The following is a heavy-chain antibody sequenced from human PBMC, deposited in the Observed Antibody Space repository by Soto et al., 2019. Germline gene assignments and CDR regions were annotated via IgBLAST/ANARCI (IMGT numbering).Heavy chain of an antibody. CDR2: IYPGDSDT. V-gene: IGHV5-51*01. CDR3: ARQDTAMVSAVYYYYGMDV. CDR1: GYSFTSYW. D-gene: IGHD5-18*01. J-gene: IGHJ6*02. Sequence: GESLKISCKGSGYSFTSYWIGWVLQMPWKGLEWMGIIYPGDSDTRYSPSFQGQVTISADKSISTAYLQWSSLKASDTAMYYCARQDTAMVSAVYYYYGMDVWGQGTTVTVSS.